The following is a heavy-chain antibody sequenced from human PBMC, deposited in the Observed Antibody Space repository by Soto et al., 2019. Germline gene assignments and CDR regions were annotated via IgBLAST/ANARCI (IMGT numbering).Heavy chain of an antibody. CDR1: GFTFSSYA. CDR3: ARRGSGSYYDY. CDR2: ISGSGGST. J-gene: IGHJ4*02. D-gene: IGHD1-26*01. V-gene: IGHV3-23*01. Sequence: GGSLRLSCAASGFTFSSYAMRWVRQAPVKGLEWVSAISGSGGSTYYADSVKGRFTISRDNSKNTLYLQMNSLRAEDTAVYYCARRGSGSYYDYWGQGTLVTGSS.